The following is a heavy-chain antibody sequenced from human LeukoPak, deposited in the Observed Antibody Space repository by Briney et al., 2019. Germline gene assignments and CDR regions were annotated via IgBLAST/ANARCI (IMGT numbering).Heavy chain of an antibody. V-gene: IGHV5-51*01. CDR3: ARHPSVGGMLLPDY. CDR1: GYSFTSYW. D-gene: IGHD2-8*01. J-gene: IGHJ4*02. Sequence: GASLKISCEGSGYSFTSYWIGWVRPLAGEVLGWVEIIYPGDSNTKYSPSFQGQVPISADHSNSTAYLQWSSLKASDTAMYYCARHPSVGGMLLPDYWGQGTLVTVSS. CDR2: IYPGDSNT.